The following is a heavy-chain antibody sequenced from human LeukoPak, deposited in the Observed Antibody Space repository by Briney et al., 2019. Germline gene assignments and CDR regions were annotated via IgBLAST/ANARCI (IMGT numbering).Heavy chain of an antibody. CDR3: ARDNGYDKLDY. V-gene: IGHV4-39*02. J-gene: IGHJ4*02. Sequence: SSETLSLTCTVSGGSISSSSYYWGWIRQPPGKGLEWIGSIYYSGSTYYNPSLKSRVTISVDTSKNQFSLKLSSVTAADTAVYYCARDNGYDKLDYWGQGTLVTVSS. D-gene: IGHD5-12*01. CDR2: IYYSGST. CDR1: GGSISSSSYY.